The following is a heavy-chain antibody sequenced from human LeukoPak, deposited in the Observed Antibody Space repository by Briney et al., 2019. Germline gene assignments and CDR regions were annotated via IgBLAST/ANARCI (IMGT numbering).Heavy chain of an antibody. CDR3: AKDRVGATLYFDF. J-gene: IGHJ4*02. V-gene: IGHV3-30*02. D-gene: IGHD1-26*01. CDR1: GFTFSSYG. CDR2: IRYDGSNK. Sequence: GGSLRLSCAASGFTFSSYGMHWVRQAPGKGLEWVAFIRYDGSNKYYADSVKGRFTISRDNSKNTLYLQMNSLRAEDTAVYYCAKDRVGATLYFDFWGQGTLLTVSS.